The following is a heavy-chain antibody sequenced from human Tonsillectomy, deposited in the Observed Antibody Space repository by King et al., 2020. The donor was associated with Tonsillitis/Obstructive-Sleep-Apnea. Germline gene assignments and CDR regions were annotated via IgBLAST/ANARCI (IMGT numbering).Heavy chain of an antibody. Sequence: QLVQSGAEVKKPGASVKVSCKASGYTFTSYDINWVRQATGQGLEWMGWMNPNSGNTGYAQKFQGRVTMTRNTSISTAYMELSSLRSEDTAVYYCARGAYCSGGSCIPYYYYMDVWGKGTTVTVSS. V-gene: IGHV1-8*01. D-gene: IGHD2-15*01. CDR1: GYTFTSYD. CDR3: ARGAYCSGGSCIPYYYYMDV. CDR2: MNPNSGNT. J-gene: IGHJ6*03.